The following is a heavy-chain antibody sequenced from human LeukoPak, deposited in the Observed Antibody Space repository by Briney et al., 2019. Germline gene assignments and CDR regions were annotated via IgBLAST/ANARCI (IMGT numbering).Heavy chain of an antibody. D-gene: IGHD2-2*01. V-gene: IGHV3-74*01. Sequence: PGGSLRLSCAASGFTFSSYWMNWVRQAPGKGLVWVSRINSDGSSTNYADSVKGRFTISRDNAKSTLYLQMNSLRAEDTAVYYCARPYCSSTSCYDFDYWGQGTLVTVSS. J-gene: IGHJ4*02. CDR3: ARPYCSSTSCYDFDY. CDR1: GFTFSSYW. CDR2: INSDGSST.